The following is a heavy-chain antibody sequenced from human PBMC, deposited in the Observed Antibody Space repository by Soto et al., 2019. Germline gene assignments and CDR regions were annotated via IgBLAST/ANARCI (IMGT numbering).Heavy chain of an antibody. J-gene: IGHJ4*02. Sequence: EVKLVESGGGLVQPGGCLKLSCEVSGFSLSDGVIQGVRQASGKGLEWVGRTTGQAHNFETTYAETLKGRFIVSRDESKNTAYLHMSSLEVEDTALYFCFRTFCGGDCYPFWGQGTLVTVSS. CDR2: TTGQAHNFET. V-gene: IGHV3-73*02. CDR3: FRTFCGGDCYPF. D-gene: IGHD2-21*02. CDR1: GFSLSDGV.